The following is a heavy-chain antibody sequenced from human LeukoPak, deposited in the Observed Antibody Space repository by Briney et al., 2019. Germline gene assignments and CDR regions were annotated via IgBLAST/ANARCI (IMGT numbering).Heavy chain of an antibody. CDR3: ARGLICSSGSCYFDP. CDR2: INPNGGVT. J-gene: IGHJ5*02. CDR1: GYTFSGYY. V-gene: IGHV1-2*02. Sequence: ASVKVSCKASGYTFSGYYMHWLRQAPGQGLEWMGWINPNGGVTNYAQNFQGRVTMTTDTFTSTAYMELRSLRSDDTAVYYCARGLICSSGSCYFDPWGQGTLVTVSS. D-gene: IGHD2-15*01.